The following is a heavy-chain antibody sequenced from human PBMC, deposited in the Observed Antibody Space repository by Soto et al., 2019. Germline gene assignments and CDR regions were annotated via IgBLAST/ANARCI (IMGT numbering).Heavy chain of an antibody. J-gene: IGHJ3*02. D-gene: IGHD2-8*01. Sequence: PGGSLRLSCAASGFTFSSYSMNWVRQAPGKGLEWVSYISSSSRTIYYADSVKGRFTISRDNAKNSLYLQMNSLRDEDTAVYYWARDMYVLRDAFDIWGQGTMVTVSS. CDR3: ARDMYVLRDAFDI. CDR1: GFTFSSYS. CDR2: ISSSSRTI. V-gene: IGHV3-48*02.